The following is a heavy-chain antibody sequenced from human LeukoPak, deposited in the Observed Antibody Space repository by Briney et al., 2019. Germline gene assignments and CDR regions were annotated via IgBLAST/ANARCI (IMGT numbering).Heavy chain of an antibody. Sequence: PSETLSLTCAVYGGSFSGYYWSWIRQPPGKGLESIGEINHSGSTNYNPSLKSRVTISVDTSKNQFSLKLSSVTAADTAVYYCARVVFCSGGSCYRYYFDYWGQGTLVTVSS. CDR2: INHSGST. D-gene: IGHD2-15*01. CDR1: GGSFSGYY. V-gene: IGHV4-34*01. J-gene: IGHJ4*02. CDR3: ARVVFCSGGSCYRYYFDY.